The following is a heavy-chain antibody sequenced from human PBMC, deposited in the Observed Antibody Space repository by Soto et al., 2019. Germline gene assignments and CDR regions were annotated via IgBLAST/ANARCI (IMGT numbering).Heavy chain of an antibody. V-gene: IGHV1-69*01. D-gene: IGHD3-10*01. J-gene: IGHJ6*02. Sequence: QVQLVQSGAEVKKPGSSVKVSCKASGGTFSSYAISWVRQAPGQGLEWMGGIIPIFGTANYAQKFQGRVTITADESTSTAYMERSSLRSEDTAVYYCASLWFGELSTQYYGMDVWGQGTTVTVSS. CDR3: ASLWFGELSTQYYGMDV. CDR1: GGTFSSYA. CDR2: IIPIFGTA.